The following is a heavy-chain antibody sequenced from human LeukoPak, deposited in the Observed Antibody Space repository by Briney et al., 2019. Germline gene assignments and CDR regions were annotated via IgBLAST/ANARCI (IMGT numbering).Heavy chain of an antibody. D-gene: IGHD6-6*01. V-gene: IGHV4-34*01. Sequence: PSETLSLTCAVYGGSFSGYYWSWIRQPPGKGLEWIGEINHSGSTNYNPSLKIRCTISRDTSKNQFSLKLSSVTAADTDVYYCAREAARGVSPWGQGTLVTVSS. CDR3: AREAARGVSP. CDR1: GGSFSGYY. CDR2: INHSGST. J-gene: IGHJ5*02.